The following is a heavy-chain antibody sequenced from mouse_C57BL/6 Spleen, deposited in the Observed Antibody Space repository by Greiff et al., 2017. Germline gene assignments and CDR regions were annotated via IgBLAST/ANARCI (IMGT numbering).Heavy chain of an antibody. D-gene: IGHD2-2*01. CDR1: GYTFTGYW. Sequence: VQRVESGAELMKPGASVKLSCKATGYTFTGYWIEWVKQRPGHGLEWIGEILPGSGSTNYNEKFKGKATFTADTSSNTAYMQLSSLTTEDSAIYYCARGKGYGYDEGAWFAYWGQGTLVTVSA. J-gene: IGHJ3*01. CDR2: ILPGSGST. CDR3: ARGKGYGYDEGAWFAY. V-gene: IGHV1-9*01.